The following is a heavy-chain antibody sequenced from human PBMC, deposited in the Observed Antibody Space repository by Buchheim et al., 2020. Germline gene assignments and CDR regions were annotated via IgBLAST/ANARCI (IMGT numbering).Heavy chain of an antibody. CDR2: IYYTGTT. Sequence: QVQLRESGPGLVKSSETLSLTCDVSGQSVSSGYYWGWIRQPPGKGLEWIATIYYTGTTYFNPSLKSRVTISLDTSKNQFSLRLTSVTAADTAIYYCATDSHSPERYDYWGQGT. CDR3: ATDSHSPERYDY. CDR1: GQSVSSGYY. V-gene: IGHV4-38-2*01. J-gene: IGHJ4*02. D-gene: IGHD3-22*01.